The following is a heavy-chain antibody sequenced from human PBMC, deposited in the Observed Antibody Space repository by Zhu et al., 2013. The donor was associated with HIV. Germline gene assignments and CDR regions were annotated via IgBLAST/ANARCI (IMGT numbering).Heavy chain of an antibody. CDR2: ISSKPNNYAT. J-gene: IGHJ6*03. V-gene: IGHV3-73*02. Sequence: EVQLVESGGGLVQPGGSLKLSCAASGFTFSGSPMHWVRQASGKGLEWVGHISSKPNNYATAYAASVKGRFTISRDDSKNTAYLQMNSLKTEDTAVYYCTRPLNPAGMYYYYMDVWGKGTTVTVSS. CDR1: GFTFSGSP. CDR3: TRPLNPAGMYYYYMDV.